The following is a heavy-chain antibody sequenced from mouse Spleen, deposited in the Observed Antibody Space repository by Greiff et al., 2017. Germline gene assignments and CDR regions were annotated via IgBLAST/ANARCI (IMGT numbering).Heavy chain of an antibody. Sequence: VQLQQSGADLVRPGSSVKLSCTASGFTFTSYWMHWVQQTPIQGLEWIGNIDTSDSETHYTQKFKDQVTFTVDKSSSTAYMQLSSLTSEDSAVYYCARWRTGTDPDYWGQGTTRTVSS. CDR1: GFTFTSYW. CDR3: ARWRTGTDPDY. V-gene: IGHV1-52*01. J-gene: IGHJ2*01. D-gene: IGHD4-1*01. CDR2: IDTSDSET.